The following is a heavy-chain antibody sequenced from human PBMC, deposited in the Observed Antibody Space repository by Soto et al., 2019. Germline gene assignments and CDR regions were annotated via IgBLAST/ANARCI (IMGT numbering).Heavy chain of an antibody. CDR2: IKQDGSEK. V-gene: IGHV3-7*01. CDR3: ARVIRYSSDY. CDR1: GFTYSSYW. D-gene: IGHD6-13*01. J-gene: IGHJ4*02. Sequence: GGSLRLSCAASGFTYSSYWMSWVCQAPGKGLEWVANIKQDGSEKYYVDSVKGRFTISRDNVKNSLYLQMNSLRAEDTAVYYCARVIRYSSDYWGQGTLVTVSS.